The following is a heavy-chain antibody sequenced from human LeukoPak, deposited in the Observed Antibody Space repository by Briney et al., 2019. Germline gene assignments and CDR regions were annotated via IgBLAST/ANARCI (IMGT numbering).Heavy chain of an antibody. CDR1: GFTVSSNY. Sequence: PGGSLRLSCAASGFTVSSNYMSWVRQAPGKGLEWVSVIYSGGSTYYADSVKGRFTISRDNSKNTLYLQMGSLRAEDMAVYYCARAVVEMATISNFWFDPWGQGTLVTVSS. CDR2: IYSGGST. V-gene: IGHV3-66*01. CDR3: ARAVVEMATISNFWFDP. D-gene: IGHD5-24*01. J-gene: IGHJ5*02.